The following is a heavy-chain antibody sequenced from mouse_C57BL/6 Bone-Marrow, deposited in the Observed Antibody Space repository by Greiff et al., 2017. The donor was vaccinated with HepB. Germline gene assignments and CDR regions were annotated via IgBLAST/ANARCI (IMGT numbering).Heavy chain of an antibody. J-gene: IGHJ3*01. Sequence: VHVKQSGPELVKPGASVKIPCKASGYTFTDYNMDWVKQSHGKSLEWIGDINPNNGGTIYNQKFKGKATLTVDKSSSTAYMELRSLTSEDTAVYYCARSGYYYGSSSFAYWGQGTLVTVSA. CDR2: INPNNGGT. D-gene: IGHD1-1*01. CDR1: GYTFTDYN. CDR3: ARSGYYYGSSSFAY. V-gene: IGHV1-18*01.